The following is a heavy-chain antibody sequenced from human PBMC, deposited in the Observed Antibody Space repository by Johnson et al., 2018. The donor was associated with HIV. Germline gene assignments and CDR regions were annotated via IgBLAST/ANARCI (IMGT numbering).Heavy chain of an antibody. Sequence: QVQLVESGGGVVRPGGSLRLSCAASGFTFSSYGMHWVRQAPGKGLEWVAVISYDGSNKYYADSVKGRFSISRDNSKNSLFLQMESLRAVDTAGYYCAREGVSGSYYDAVDLWGDGTMVTVSS. CDR2: ISYDGSNK. D-gene: IGHD1-26*01. V-gene: IGHV3-30*03. CDR1: GFTFSSYG. J-gene: IGHJ3*01. CDR3: AREGVSGSYYDAVDL.